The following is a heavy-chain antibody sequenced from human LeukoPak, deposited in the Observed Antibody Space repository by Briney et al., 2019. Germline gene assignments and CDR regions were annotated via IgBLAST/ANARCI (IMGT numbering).Heavy chain of an antibody. V-gene: IGHV3-7*01. D-gene: IGHD4-17*01. CDR3: ARELVDDYGDSDY. J-gene: IGHJ4*02. CDR2: IKQDGSEK. Sequence: GGSLRLSCAASGFTFSSYWMSWVRQAPGKGLEGVANIKQDGSEKYYVDSVKGRFTISRDNAKNSLYLQMNSLRAEDTAVYYCARELVDDYGDSDYWGQGTLVTVSS. CDR1: GFTFSSYW.